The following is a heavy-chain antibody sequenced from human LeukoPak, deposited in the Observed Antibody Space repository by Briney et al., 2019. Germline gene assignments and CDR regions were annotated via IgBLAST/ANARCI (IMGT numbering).Heavy chain of an antibody. CDR1: GGSISTYD. D-gene: IGHD2-15*01. CDR3: ARHENVLGYCSGGSCYDDAFDI. CDR2: IYYSGST. Sequence: SETLSLTCTVSGGSISTYDWSWIRQPPGKGLEWIGYIYYSGSTNYNPSLKSRVTISVDTSKNQFSLKLSSVTAADTAVYYCARHENVLGYCSGGSCYDDAFDIWGQGTMVTVSS. J-gene: IGHJ3*02. V-gene: IGHV4-59*08.